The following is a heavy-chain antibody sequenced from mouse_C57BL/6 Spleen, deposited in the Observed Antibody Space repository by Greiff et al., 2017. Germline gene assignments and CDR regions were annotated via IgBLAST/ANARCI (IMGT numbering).Heavy chain of an antibody. CDR3: ARVVVYWYFDV. CDR1: GYTFTDYY. V-gene: IGHV1-26*01. J-gene: IGHJ1*03. D-gene: IGHD1-1*02. CDR2: INPNNGGT. Sequence: EVKLQQSGPELVKPGASVKISCKASGYTFTDYYMNWVKQSHGKSLEWIGDINPNNGGTSYNQKFKGKATLTVDKSSSTAYMELRSLTSEDSAVYYCARVVVYWYFDVWGTGTTVTVSS.